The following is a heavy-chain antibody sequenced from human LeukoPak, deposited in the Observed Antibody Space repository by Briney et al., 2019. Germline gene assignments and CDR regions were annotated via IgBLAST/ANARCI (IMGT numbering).Heavy chain of an antibody. CDR1: GGSFSGYY. CDR3: AREIRSYGSGSYYNRGYYYYYGMDV. V-gene: IGHV4-34*01. CDR2: INHSGST. D-gene: IGHD3-10*01. J-gene: IGHJ6*04. Sequence: SETLSLTCAVYGGSFSGYYWSWIRQPPGKGLEWIGEINHSGSTNYNPSLKSRVTISVDTSKSQFSLKLSSVTAADTAVYYCAREIRSYGSGSYYNRGYYYYYGMDVWGKGTTVTVSS.